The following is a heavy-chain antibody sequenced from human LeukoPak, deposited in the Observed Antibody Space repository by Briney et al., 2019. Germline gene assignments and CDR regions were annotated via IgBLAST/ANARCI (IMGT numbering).Heavy chain of an antibody. CDR1: GLTFSSYA. V-gene: IGHV3-21*01. CDR3: ARDSPNEGILWWSIDY. Sequence: GGSLRLSCAASGLTFSSYAMSWVRQAPGKGLEWVSSISSSSSYIYYADSVKGRFTISRDNAKNSLYLQMNSLRAEDTAVYYCARDSPNEGILWWSIDYWGQGTLVTVSS. CDR2: ISSSSSYI. J-gene: IGHJ4*02. D-gene: IGHD2-21*01.